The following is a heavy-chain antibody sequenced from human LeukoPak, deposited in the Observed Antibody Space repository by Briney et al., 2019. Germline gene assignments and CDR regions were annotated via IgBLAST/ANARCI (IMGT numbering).Heavy chain of an antibody. CDR1: GGSISSGDYY. V-gene: IGHV4-30-4*08. D-gene: IGHD6-13*01. Sequence: SETLSLTCTVSGGSISSGDYYWSWIRQPPGKGLEWIGYIYYSGSTYYNPSPKSRVTISVDTSKNQFSLKLSSVTAADTAVYYCARSLPRYSSSWPPTYYYYMDVWGKGTTVTVSS. CDR3: ARSLPRYSSSWPPTYYYYMDV. CDR2: IYYSGST. J-gene: IGHJ6*03.